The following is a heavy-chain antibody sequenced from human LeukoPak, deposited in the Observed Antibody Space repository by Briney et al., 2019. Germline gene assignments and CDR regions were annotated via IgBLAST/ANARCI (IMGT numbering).Heavy chain of an antibody. Sequence: PGGSLRLSCAASGFTLSSYWMSWVRQAPGKGLEWVANIKEDGGEKYYVDSVKGRFTISRDNARNSLYLQMNSLRVEDTAVYYCARARFETTVTALIRKKSYYYYYMDVWGKGTTVTVSS. CDR2: IKEDGGEK. J-gene: IGHJ6*03. D-gene: IGHD4-17*01. CDR1: GFTLSSYW. CDR3: ARARFETTVTALIRKKSYYYYYMDV. V-gene: IGHV3-7*01.